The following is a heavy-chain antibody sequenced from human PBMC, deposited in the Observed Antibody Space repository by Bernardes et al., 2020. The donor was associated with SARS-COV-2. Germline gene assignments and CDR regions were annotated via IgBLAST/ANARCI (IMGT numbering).Heavy chain of an antibody. D-gene: IGHD4-17*01. CDR3: AKDPKRLTTVVTPGFDY. V-gene: IGHV3-23*01. J-gene: IGHJ4*02. CDR1: GFTFSSYA. CDR2: ISGSGGST. Sequence: GGSLRLSCAASGFTFSSYAMSWVRQAPGKGLEWVSAISGSGGSTYYADSVKGRFTISRDNSKNTLYLQMNSLRAEDTAVYYCAKDPKRLTTVVTPGFDYWGQGTLVTVSS.